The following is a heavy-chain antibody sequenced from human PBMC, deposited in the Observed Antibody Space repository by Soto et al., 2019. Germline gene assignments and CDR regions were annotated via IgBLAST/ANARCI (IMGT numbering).Heavy chain of an antibody. J-gene: IGHJ3*02. CDR1: GFTFSSYG. Sequence: QVQLVESGGGVVQPGRSLRLSCAASGFTFSSYGMHWVRQAPGKGLEWVAVIWYDGSNKYYADSVKGRFTISRDNSKNTLHLQITSLRAEDTAVYYCAISLRFCVPNDAFDILRQRTMVTASS. V-gene: IGHV3-33*01. D-gene: IGHD3-3*01. CDR3: AISLRFCVPNDAFDI. CDR2: IWYDGSNK.